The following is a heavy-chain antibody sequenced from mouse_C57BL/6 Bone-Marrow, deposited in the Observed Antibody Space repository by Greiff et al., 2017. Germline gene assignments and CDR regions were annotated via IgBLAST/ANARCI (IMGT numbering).Heavy chain of an antibody. V-gene: IGHV1-4*01. J-gene: IGHJ4*01. CDR2: INPSSGYT. D-gene: IGHD1-1*01. CDR3: ARQSITTMDY. CDR1: GYTFTSYT. Sequence: QVHVKQSGAELARPGASVKMSCKASGYTFTSYTMHWVKQRPGQGLEWIGYINPSSGYTKYNQKFKDKATLTADKSSSTAYMQLSSLTSEDSAVYYCARQSITTMDYWGQGTSVTVSS.